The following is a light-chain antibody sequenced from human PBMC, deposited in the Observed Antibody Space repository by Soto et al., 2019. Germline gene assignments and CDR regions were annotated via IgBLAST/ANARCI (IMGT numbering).Light chain of an antibody. CDR1: QNITTY. CDR3: QQSSSAPWT. J-gene: IGKJ1*01. V-gene: IGKV1-39*01. Sequence: DIQMTQSPSPLSASVGDRVTITCRASQNITTYLNWYQQKPGKAPKLLIYGASTLQSGVPSRFSGSGSGTDFTFTISSLQPEDFATYHCQQSSSAPWTFGRGTKVEIK. CDR2: GAS.